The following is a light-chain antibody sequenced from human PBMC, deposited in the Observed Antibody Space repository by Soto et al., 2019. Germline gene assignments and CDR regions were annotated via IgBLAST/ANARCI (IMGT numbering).Light chain of an antibody. V-gene: IGKV1-9*01. Sequence: DIQLTQSPSFLSASVGDRVTITCRASQGISSFLAWYQQKPGKAPQRLIYAASTVVTGVPSRFSGTGSGTEFTFSITSLQPEDFGTYYCQQCYMGWTFGQGTKVDIK. J-gene: IGKJ1*01. CDR3: QQCYMGWT. CDR2: AAS. CDR1: QGISSF.